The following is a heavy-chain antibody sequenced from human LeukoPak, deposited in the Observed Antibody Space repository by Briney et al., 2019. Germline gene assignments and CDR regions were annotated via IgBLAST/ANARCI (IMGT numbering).Heavy chain of an antibody. J-gene: IGHJ6*02. Sequence: SETLSLTCTVSGGSISSYYWSWIRQPPGKGLEWIGYIYYSGSTNYSPSLKSRVTISVDTSKNQFSLKLSSVTAADTAVYYCARQEDLYYYGMDVWGQGTTVTVSS. CDR1: GGSISSYY. CDR2: IYYSGST. V-gene: IGHV4-59*08. CDR3: ARQEDLYYYGMDV.